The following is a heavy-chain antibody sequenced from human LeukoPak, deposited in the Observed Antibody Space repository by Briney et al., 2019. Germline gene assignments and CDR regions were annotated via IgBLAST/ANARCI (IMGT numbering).Heavy chain of an antibody. D-gene: IGHD5-24*01. V-gene: IGHV4-4*07. CDR1: GGSISGYY. CDR3: ARGTEMTKMAGHYSFDQ. J-gene: IGHJ4*02. Sequence: KSSETLSLTCSVSGGSISGYYWTWLRQPAGGGVEWIVRIYSSGTLYSNPSLERRVTISLDASNNQFSLKLTSVTAADTGVYYCARGTEMTKMAGHYSFDQWGRGTLVSVSS. CDR2: IYSSGTL.